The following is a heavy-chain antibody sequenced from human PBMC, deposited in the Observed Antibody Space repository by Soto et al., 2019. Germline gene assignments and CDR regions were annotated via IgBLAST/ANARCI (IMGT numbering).Heavy chain of an antibody. D-gene: IGHD2-15*01. J-gene: IGHJ4*02. V-gene: IGHV4-31*03. CDR3: ARDRDGVAPYYFDY. CDR1: GGSISSGGYY. CDR2: IYYSGST. Sequence: QVQLQESGPGLVKPSQTLSLTCTVSGGSISSGGYYWSWIRQHPGKGLEWIGYIYYSGSTYYNPSLTSRVTISVDTSKNQFSLKLSSVTAADTAVYYCARDRDGVAPYYFDYWGQGTLVTVSS.